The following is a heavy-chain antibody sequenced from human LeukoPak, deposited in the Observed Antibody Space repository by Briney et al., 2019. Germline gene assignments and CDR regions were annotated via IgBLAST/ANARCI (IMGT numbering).Heavy chain of an antibody. D-gene: IGHD3-22*01. V-gene: IGHV4-61*02. CDR1: GGSISGGTYY. J-gene: IGHJ1*01. Sequence: SETLSLTCTVSGGSISGGTYYWSWIRQSAGKGLEWIGRIYYTGSTNYNPSLKNRVTISLGTSKNQFSLKLSSVTAADTAVYFCASPRGDDSGGYYTWYFHHWGQGILVTVSS. CDR3: ASPRGDDSGGYYTWYFHH. CDR2: IYYTGST.